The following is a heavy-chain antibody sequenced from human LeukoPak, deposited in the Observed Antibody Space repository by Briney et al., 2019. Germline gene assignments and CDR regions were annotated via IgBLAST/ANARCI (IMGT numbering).Heavy chain of an antibody. CDR1: GYTFTGYY. CDR3: ARGRASSAHFDY. J-gene: IGHJ4*02. Sequence: RASVKVSCKASGYTFTGYYMHWMRQAPGQGLEWMGWINPNSGGTNYAQKFQGRVTMTRDTSISTAYMELSRLRSDDTAVYYCARGRASSAHFDYWGQGTLVTVSS. V-gene: IGHV1-2*02. CDR2: INPNSGGT.